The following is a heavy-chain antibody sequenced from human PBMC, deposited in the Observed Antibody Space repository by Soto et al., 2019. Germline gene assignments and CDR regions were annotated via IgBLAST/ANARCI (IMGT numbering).Heavy chain of an antibody. CDR2: IYYSGTT. CDR1: GGSISSGWYY. J-gene: IGHJ4*02. D-gene: IGHD3-22*01. CDR3: AIVPYDISAYGYFDY. V-gene: IGHV4-31*03. Sequence: SETLSLTCTVSGGSISSGWYYWSWTRQHPGKGLEWIGYIYYSGTTTYNPSLKSRVTISVDTSKNQFPLKLSSGTAADTAVYYCAIVPYDISAYGYFDYWGQGALVTVSS.